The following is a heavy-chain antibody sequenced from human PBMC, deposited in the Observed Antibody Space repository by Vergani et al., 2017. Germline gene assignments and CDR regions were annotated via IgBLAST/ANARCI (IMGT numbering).Heavy chain of an antibody. J-gene: IGHJ6*02. CDR3: ARDPRGYGGDPEDYYYGMDV. V-gene: IGHV1-69*08. CDR2: ITPVLGKK. Sequence: QVQLVQSGAEVKKPGSSVKVSCKASGATFRSNTISWVRQVPGQGLEWMGRITPVLGKKKYAQDFQGRLTITADTSTSTAYMELTSLRSQDTAVYYCARDPRGYGGDPEDYYYGMDVWGQGTTVTVSS. D-gene: IGHD2-21*02. CDR1: GATFRSNT.